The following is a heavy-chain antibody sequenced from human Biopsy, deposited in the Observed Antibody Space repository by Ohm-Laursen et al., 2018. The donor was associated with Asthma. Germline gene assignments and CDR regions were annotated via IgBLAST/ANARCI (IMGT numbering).Heavy chain of an antibody. D-gene: IGHD6-6*01. Sequence: TLSLTCTVSGGSISSGAYYWSWVRQSPGKGLEWIGSIYYSGRTYYSPSLESRVTISADTSKNHFSLKVTSVTAADTAVYYCARAVSSSSYWYFDLWGRGDLVTVSS. CDR3: ARAVSSSSYWYFDL. V-gene: IGHV4-39*02. J-gene: IGHJ2*01. CDR2: IYYSGRT. CDR1: GGSISSGAYY.